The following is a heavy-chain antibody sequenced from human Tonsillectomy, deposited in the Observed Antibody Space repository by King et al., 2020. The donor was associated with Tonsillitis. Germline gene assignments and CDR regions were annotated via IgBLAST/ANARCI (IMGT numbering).Heavy chain of an antibody. V-gene: IGHV3-23*04. CDR1: GFTFSSYA. CDR3: AKWLLLWFGYLLDFFDY. Sequence: VQLVESGRNLVQPGGSLRLSCAASGFTFSSYAMSWVRQAPGKGLEWVSAISGSGGSTYYADSVKGRFTISRDNSKNTLYLQMNSLRAEDTAVYYCAKWLLLWFGYLLDFFDYWGQGTLVTVSS. CDR2: ISGSGGST. D-gene: IGHD3-10*01. J-gene: IGHJ4*02.